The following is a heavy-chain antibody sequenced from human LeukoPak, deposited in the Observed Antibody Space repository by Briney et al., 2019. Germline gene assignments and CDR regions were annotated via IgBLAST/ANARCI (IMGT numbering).Heavy chain of an antibody. D-gene: IGHD3-22*01. J-gene: IGHJ4*02. V-gene: IGHV3-9*01. CDR2: ISWNSGSI. CDR3: AKAYYDSSGYPYFDY. CDR1: GFTFDDYA. Sequence: GGSLRLSCAASGFTFDDYAMHWVRQAPGKGLEWVSGISWNSGSIGYADSVKGRFTISRDNAKNSLYLQMNSLRAEDTALYYCAKAYYDSSGYPYFDYWGQGTLVTVSS.